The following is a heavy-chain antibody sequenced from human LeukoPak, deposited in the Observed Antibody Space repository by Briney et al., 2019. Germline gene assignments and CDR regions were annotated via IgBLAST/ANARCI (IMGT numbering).Heavy chain of an antibody. CDR3: ARGGDSGSYYEYYFDY. CDR2: ISSSSSTI. D-gene: IGHD1-26*01. CDR1: GFTFSSYS. J-gene: IGHJ4*02. Sequence: GGSLRLSCAASGFTFSSYSMNWVRQAPGKGLEWVSYISSSSSTIYYADSVKGRFTISRDNSKNTLYLQMNSLRAEDTAVYYCARGGDSGSYYEYYFDYWGQGTLVTVSS. V-gene: IGHV3-48*01.